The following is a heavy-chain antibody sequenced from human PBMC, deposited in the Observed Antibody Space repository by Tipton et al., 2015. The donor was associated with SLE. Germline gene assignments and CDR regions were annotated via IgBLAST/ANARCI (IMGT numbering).Heavy chain of an antibody. J-gene: IGHJ4*02. Sequence: TLSLTCALYGGSFTGYYWSWIRQTPGKGLEWIGSIYHSGSTYYNPSLKSRVTISVDTSKNQFSLKLSSVTAADTAVYYCARGGYGGSGYGDWGQGTLVTVSS. CDR2: IYHSGST. CDR3: ARGGYGGSGYGD. V-gene: IGHV4-34*01. CDR1: GGSFTGYY. D-gene: IGHD5-18*01.